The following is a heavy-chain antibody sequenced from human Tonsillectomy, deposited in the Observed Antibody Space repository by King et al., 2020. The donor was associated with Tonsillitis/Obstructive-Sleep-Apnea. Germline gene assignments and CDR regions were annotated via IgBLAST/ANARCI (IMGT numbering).Heavy chain of an antibody. CDR2: ILYIGIT. CDR1: GGSITSSSHF. CDR3: AGAPEGGGSSGRLGFDY. D-gene: IGHD6-19*01. Sequence: LQLQESGPGLVKPSETLSLTCTVSGGSITSSSHFWVWIRQPPGKGLEWIGSILYIGITYYNPSLRSRVSMSVDTSTNQVSLKLSSVTAADTAVYYCAGAPEGGGSSGRLGFDYWGQGTLVTVSS. V-gene: IGHV4-39*01. J-gene: IGHJ4*02.